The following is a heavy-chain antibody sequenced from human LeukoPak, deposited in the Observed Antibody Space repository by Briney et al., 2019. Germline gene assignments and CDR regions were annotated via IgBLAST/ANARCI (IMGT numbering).Heavy chain of an antibody. J-gene: IGHJ6*03. V-gene: IGHV3-30*02. Sequence: GGSLRLSCAASGFTFSSYGMHWVRQAPGKGLEWVAFIRYDGSNKYYADSVKGRFTISRDNSKNTLYLQMNSLRAEDTAVYYCAKDGLFVIGIFQGNYMDVWGKGTTVTVSS. D-gene: IGHD3-3*02. CDR1: GFTFSSYG. CDR3: AKDGLFVIGIFQGNYMDV. CDR2: IRYDGSNK.